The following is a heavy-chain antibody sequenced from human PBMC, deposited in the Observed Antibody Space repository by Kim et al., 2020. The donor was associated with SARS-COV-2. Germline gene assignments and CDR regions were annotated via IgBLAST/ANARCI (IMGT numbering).Heavy chain of an antibody. CDR3: ARRELLHMDT. CDR1: GFTFRNYE. CDR2: ISSGGTTI. V-gene: IGHV3-48*03. J-gene: IGHJ6*03. Sequence: GGSLRLSCSASGFTFRNYEMSWVRQAPGKGLEWISYISSGGTTIHFADSLKGRFTISRDNTKNSLYLQMNSLRVEDTAVYYCARRELLHMDTWGEGTTVTVSS. D-gene: IGHD1-7*01.